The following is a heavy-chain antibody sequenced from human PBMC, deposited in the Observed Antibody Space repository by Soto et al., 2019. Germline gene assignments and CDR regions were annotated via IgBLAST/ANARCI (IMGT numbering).Heavy chain of an antibody. J-gene: IGHJ4*02. CDR1: GGSFSGYY. CDR2: INHSGST. D-gene: IGHD3-10*01. Sequence: SETLSLTCAVYGGSFSGYYWSWIRQPPGKGLEWIGEINHSGSTNYNPSLKSRVTISVDTSKNQFSLKLSSVTAADTALYYCARERYYYGSGSYYLDYWGQGTLVTVSS. V-gene: IGHV4-34*01. CDR3: ARERYYYGSGSYYLDY.